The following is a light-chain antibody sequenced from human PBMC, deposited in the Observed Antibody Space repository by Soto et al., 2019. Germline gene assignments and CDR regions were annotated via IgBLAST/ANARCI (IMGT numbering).Light chain of an antibody. CDR1: QSVSSSY. CDR2: GAS. V-gene: IGKV3-20*01. CDR3: QQYGSSPT. Sequence: EIVLTPSPGTLSLSPGERATLSCRASQSVSSSYLAWYQQKPGQAPRLLIYGASSRDTGIPDRFSGSGSGTDFTLTISRLEPEDFAVYYCQQYGSSPTFGQGTKVDIK. J-gene: IGKJ1*01.